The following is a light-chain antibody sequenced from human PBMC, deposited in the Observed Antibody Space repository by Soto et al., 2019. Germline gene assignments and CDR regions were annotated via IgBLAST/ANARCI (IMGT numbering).Light chain of an antibody. Sequence: QSVLTQPPSASGTPGQRVTISCSGSSSNIGSNTVNWYQQLPATAPKLLIYSNNQRPSGVPDRLSGSKTGTSASLAISGLQSADEADYYCSAWDDSLNSLVFGGGTKLTVL. CDR3: SAWDDSLNSLV. J-gene: IGLJ2*01. CDR2: SNN. V-gene: IGLV1-44*01. CDR1: SSNIGSNT.